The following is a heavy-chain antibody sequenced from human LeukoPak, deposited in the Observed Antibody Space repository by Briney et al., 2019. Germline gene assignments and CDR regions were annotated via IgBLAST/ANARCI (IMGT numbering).Heavy chain of an antibody. CDR3: ARDHPHYYYDTSGYYDY. CDR1: GGSINSGAYY. J-gene: IGHJ4*02. CDR2: IYTSGTT. D-gene: IGHD3-22*01. Sequence: SQTLSLXCTVSGGSINSGAYYWSWIRQPAGKGLEWIGRIYTSGTTNYNPSLKSRLTISTDTSKTQFSLKLSSVTAADTAVYYCARDHPHYYYDTSGYYDYWGQGILVTVSS. V-gene: IGHV4-61*02.